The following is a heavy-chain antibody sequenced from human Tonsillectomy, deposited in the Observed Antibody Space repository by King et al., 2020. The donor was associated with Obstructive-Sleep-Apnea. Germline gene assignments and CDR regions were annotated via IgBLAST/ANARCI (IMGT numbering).Heavy chain of an antibody. J-gene: IGHJ4*02. CDR3: AKGSAGVGSLDY. V-gene: IGHV3-30*18. CDR1: GFTFSSYG. CDR2: ISYDGSNK. Sequence: VQLVESGGGVVQPGRSLRLSCAASGFTFSSYGMHWVRQASGKGLEWVAVISYDGSNKYYADSVKGRFTISRDNSKNTLDLQMNSLRAEDTAVYYCAKGSAGVGSLDYWGQGTLVTVSS. D-gene: IGHD3-10*01.